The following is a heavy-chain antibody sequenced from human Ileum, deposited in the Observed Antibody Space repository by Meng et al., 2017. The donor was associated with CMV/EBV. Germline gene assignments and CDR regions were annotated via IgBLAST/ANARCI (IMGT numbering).Heavy chain of an antibody. CDR3: ARTQDCSATSCYTGFDP. D-gene: IGHD2-2*01. Sequence: SDILSLTCTVSGGSISSGDYYWSWIRQPPGKGLEWIGFIKYSGRTYHIPYLKSRVTLSMGTSKNQFSLRLTSVTAADTAVYYCARTQDCSATSCYTGFDPWGHGTLVTVSS. J-gene: IGHJ5*02. CDR2: IKYSGRT. V-gene: IGHV4-30-4*02. CDR1: GGSISSGDYY.